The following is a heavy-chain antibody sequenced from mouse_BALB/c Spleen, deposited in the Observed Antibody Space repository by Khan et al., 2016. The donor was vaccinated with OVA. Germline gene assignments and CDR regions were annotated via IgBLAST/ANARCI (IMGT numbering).Heavy chain of an antibody. CDR1: GFSLTSYC. CDR3: ARLKDI. Sequence: QVQLKQSGPCLVAPSQSLSITCTVSGFSLTSYCVHWVRQPPGKGLEWLGVICAGGSTNYNSAFMSRLSISKDNSKSQVFLKMNSLQTDDTAMYYCARLKDIWGQGTTLTVSS. CDR2: ICAGGST. D-gene: IGHD1-3*01. J-gene: IGHJ2*01. V-gene: IGHV2-9*02.